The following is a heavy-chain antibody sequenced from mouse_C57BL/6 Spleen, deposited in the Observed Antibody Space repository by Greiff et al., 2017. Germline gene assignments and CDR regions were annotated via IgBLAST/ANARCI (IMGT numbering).Heavy chain of an antibody. J-gene: IGHJ2*01. CDR1: GYTFTSYW. Sequence: QVQLQQPGAELVKPGASVKLSCKASGYTFTSYWMHWVKQRPGQGLEWIGMIHPNSGSTNYNEKFKSKATLTVDKSSSTAYMQLSSLTSEDSAVYYCARSEIYYEYDYWGQGTTLTVSS. CDR3: ARSEIYYEYDY. D-gene: IGHD2-4*01. V-gene: IGHV1-64*01. CDR2: IHPNSGST.